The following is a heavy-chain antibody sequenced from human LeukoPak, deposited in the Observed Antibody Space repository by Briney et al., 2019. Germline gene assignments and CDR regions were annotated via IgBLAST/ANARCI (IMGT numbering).Heavy chain of an antibody. D-gene: IGHD3-10*01. CDR3: AKDWDGSGSGYSDY. Sequence: PGGSLRLSCAASGFTFSSYGMHWVRQAPGKGLEWVAVISYDGSNKYYADSVKGRFTISRDNSKNTLYLQMNSLRAEDTAVYYCAKDWDGSGSGYSDYWGQGTLVTVSS. J-gene: IGHJ4*02. CDR1: GFTFSSYG. V-gene: IGHV3-30*18. CDR2: ISYDGSNK.